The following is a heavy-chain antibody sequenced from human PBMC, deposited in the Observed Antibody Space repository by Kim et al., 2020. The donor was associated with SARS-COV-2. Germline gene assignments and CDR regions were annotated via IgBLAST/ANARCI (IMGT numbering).Heavy chain of an antibody. D-gene: IGHD2-15*01. V-gene: IGHV4-4*02. Sequence: YNPSLKSRVTISVDKSKNQFSLKLSSVTAADTAVYYCARDLSVAAVYMDVWGKGTTVTVSS. J-gene: IGHJ6*03. CDR3: ARDLSVAAVYMDV.